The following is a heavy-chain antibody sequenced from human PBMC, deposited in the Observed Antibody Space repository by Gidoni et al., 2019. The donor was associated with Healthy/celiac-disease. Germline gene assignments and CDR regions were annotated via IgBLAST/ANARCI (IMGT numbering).Heavy chain of an antibody. V-gene: IGHV4-34*01. CDR2: SNHIGRT. Sequence: QVQLQQWGAGLLKPSETLSLTCAVYGGSFSGYYWRWIRQPQGKGLEWIGESNHIGRTNYNPSLKSRVTISVDTSKNQFSLKLSSVTAADTAVYYCARGGYCSGGSCYLTYYYYYGMDVWGKGTTVTVSS. J-gene: IGHJ6*04. CDR1: GGSFSGYY. D-gene: IGHD2-15*01. CDR3: ARGGYCSGGSCYLTYYYYYGMDV.